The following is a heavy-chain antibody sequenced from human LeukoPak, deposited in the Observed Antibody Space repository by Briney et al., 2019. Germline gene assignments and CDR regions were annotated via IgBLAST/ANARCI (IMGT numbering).Heavy chain of an antibody. V-gene: IGHV3-7*01. CDR2: IRQDGGEK. J-gene: IGHJ4*01. D-gene: IGHD6-13*01. CDR3: ARDGTAAGLYFDL. CDR1: GFTFTDYW. Sequence: GGSLRLSCAVSGFTFTDYWMNWVRQAPGKGLEWVASIRQDGGEKSYVDSVKGRLTISRENTKSSLYLQINSLRAEDTAVYYCARDGTAAGLYFDLWGQGTLVTVSS.